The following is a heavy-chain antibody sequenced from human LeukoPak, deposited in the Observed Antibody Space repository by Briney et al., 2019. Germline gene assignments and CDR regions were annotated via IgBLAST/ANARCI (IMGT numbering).Heavy chain of an antibody. CDR3: ARLYYYDSSGYEGAFDI. D-gene: IGHD3-22*01. Sequence: SETLSLTCTVSGGSISSSSYYWGWIRQPPGKGLEWIGSIYYSGSTYYNPSLKSRVTISVDTSKNQFSLKLSSVTAADTAVYYCARLYYYDSSGYEGAFDIWGQGTMVTVSS. CDR1: GGSISSSSYY. V-gene: IGHV4-39*07. J-gene: IGHJ3*02. CDR2: IYYSGST.